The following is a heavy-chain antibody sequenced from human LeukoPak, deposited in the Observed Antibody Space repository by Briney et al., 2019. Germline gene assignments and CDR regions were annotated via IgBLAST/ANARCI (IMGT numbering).Heavy chain of an antibody. CDR3: ARVSNSIAVAGTGYYYGMDV. CDR2: IYYSGST. D-gene: IGHD6-19*01. Sequence: PSQTLSLTCTVSGGSISSGGYYWSWIRQHPGKGLEWIGYIYYSGSTNYNPSLKSRVTMSVDTSKNQFSLKLSSVTAADTAVYYCARVSNSIAVAGTGYYYGMDVWGQGTTVTVSS. J-gene: IGHJ6*02. CDR1: GGSISSGGYY. V-gene: IGHV4-31*03.